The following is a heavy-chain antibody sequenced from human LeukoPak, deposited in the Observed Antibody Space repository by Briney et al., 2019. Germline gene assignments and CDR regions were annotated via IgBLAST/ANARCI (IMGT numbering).Heavy chain of an antibody. D-gene: IGHD1-1*01. CDR3: ARELTEERPGC. Sequence: QTGRSLRLSCAASGFTFSSYAMHWVRQAPGKGLEWVAVISYDGSNKYYADSVKGRFTISRDNSKNTLYLQMNRLRADETAVYHCARELTEERPGCWGQGTLVTVSS. CDR1: GFTFSSYA. CDR2: ISYDGSNK. J-gene: IGHJ4*02. V-gene: IGHV3-30-3*01.